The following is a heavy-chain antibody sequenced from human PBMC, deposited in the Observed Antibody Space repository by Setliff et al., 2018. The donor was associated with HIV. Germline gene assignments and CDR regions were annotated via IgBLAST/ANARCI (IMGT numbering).Heavy chain of an antibody. D-gene: IGHD1-26*01. CDR3: ARDMGGTYYHDAFDV. CDR1: GYTFRSYA. Sequence: ASVKVSCKASGYTFRSYAIHWLSQAPGQKFEWLGWINAGDGNTKYSQNFLGRVTFTRDTSASTAHMELSSLRSEDTAVYHCARDMGGTYYHDAFDVWGPGTRVTVSS. V-gene: IGHV1-3*01. J-gene: IGHJ3*01. CDR2: INAGDGNT.